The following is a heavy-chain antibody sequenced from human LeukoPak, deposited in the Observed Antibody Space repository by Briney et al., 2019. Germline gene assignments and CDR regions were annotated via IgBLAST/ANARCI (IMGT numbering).Heavy chain of an antibody. J-gene: IGHJ3*02. CDR2: ISAYNGNI. Sequence: ASVKASCKASGYTFTSYGISWVRQAPGQGLEWMGWISAYNGNINYAQKLQGRVTMTTDTSTSTAYMELRSLRSDDTAVYYCARDGVRWELPSAFDIWGQGTMVTVSS. CDR3: ARDGVRWELPSAFDI. CDR1: GYTFTSYG. D-gene: IGHD1-26*01. V-gene: IGHV1-18*01.